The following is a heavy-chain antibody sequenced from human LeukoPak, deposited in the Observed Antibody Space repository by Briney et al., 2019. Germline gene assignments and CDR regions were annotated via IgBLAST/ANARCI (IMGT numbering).Heavy chain of an antibody. V-gene: IGHV4-61*01. CDR3: TREVVVRGVLMPFDL. CDR1: GGSVSSASYY. Sequence: PSETLSLTCTVSGGSVSSASYYWSWIRQPPGKGLEWIAYVYYTGSTNYNPSLKSRVTISLDTSKNQLSLQLKSVTAADSAVYYCTREVVVRGVLMPFDLWGQGTLVTVSS. D-gene: IGHD3-10*01. CDR2: VYYTGST. J-gene: IGHJ4*02.